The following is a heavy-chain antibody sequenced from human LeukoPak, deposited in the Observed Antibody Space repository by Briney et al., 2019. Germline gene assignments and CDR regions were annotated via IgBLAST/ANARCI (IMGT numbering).Heavy chain of an antibody. Sequence: GGSLRLSCAASGFTFSSYAMHWVRQAPGKGLEWVAVISYDGSNKYYADSVKGRFTISRDNSKNTLYLQMNSLRAEDTAVYYCARDPVHDIVGYFDYWGQGTLVTVSS. CDR2: ISYDGSNK. D-gene: IGHD1-1*01. CDR3: ARDPVHDIVGYFDY. CDR1: GFTFSSYA. V-gene: IGHV3-30-3*01. J-gene: IGHJ4*02.